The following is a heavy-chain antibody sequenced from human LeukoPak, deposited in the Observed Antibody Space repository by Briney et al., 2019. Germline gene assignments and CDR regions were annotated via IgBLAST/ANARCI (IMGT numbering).Heavy chain of an antibody. CDR3: ARDPRRYCSGGGCYHFDY. D-gene: IGHD2-15*01. V-gene: IGHV3-7*01. J-gene: IGHJ4*02. Sequence: GGSLRLSCAASGFTFSDYNMRWIRQAPGKGLEWVANMKQDGSEKYYVDSVKGRFTISRDNAKNSLYLQMNSLRADDTAVYYCARDPRRYCSGGGCYHFDYWGQGTLVTVSS. CDR1: GFTFSDYN. CDR2: MKQDGSEK.